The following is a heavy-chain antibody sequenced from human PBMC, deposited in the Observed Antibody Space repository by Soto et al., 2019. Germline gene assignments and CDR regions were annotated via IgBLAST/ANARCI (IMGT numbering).Heavy chain of an antibody. D-gene: IGHD3-3*01. CDR3: ARGGGVGVAGSAAFDM. J-gene: IGHJ3*02. CDR2: INPATGAA. V-gene: IGHV1-2*02. Sequence: QLHLVQSGAVVKKPGASVTVSCSASGYPVTAYYMHWVRQAPGRGLEWMGGINPATGAAKYTPTFQGRVTMARATSTGTVFLELGGLTSEDTAVFYWARGGGVGVAGSAAFDMWGQGTLVTVSS. CDR1: GYPVTAYY.